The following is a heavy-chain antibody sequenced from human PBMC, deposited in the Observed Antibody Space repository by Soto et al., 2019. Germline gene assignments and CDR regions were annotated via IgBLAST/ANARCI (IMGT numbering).Heavy chain of an antibody. CDR1: GFTFTTSG. J-gene: IGHJ6*04. D-gene: IGHD3-10*01. V-gene: IGHV3-74*01. Sequence: EVQLVESGGGVVQPGGSLRLSCAASGFTFTTSGMSWVRQAPEKGLVWVSHINSDGSTTTYADSVRGRFTISRDNAKNTLSLQMNSLRVVDTAVGYCARDRDYGMDVWGSGTGVIVSS. CDR2: INSDGSTT. CDR3: ARDRDYGMDV.